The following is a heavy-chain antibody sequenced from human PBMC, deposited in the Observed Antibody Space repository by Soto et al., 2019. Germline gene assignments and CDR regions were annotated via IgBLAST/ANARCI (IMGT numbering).Heavy chain of an antibody. CDR1: GDAISRHY. CDR3: ARNYGGNSQFFDL. CDR2: FFHTGTA. J-gene: IGHJ2*01. D-gene: IGHD4-17*01. V-gene: IGHV4-59*11. Sequence: QVQLQESGPGLVKPSETLSLTCSVSGDAISRHYWRWIRQSPGKGLEWLGYFFHTGTALYNPSLKSRVSMSVDTSKNQFSLRLTSVIPADTAVYFCARNYGGNSQFFDLWGRGTLVTVSS.